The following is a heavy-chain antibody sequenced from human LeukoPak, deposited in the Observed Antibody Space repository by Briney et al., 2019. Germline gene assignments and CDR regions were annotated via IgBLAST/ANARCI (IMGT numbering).Heavy chain of an antibody. V-gene: IGHV3-30*18. Sequence: GGSLRLSCAASGFTFSSYGMHWVRQAPGKGLEWVAVISYDGSNKYYADSVKGRFTISRDNSKNTLYLQMNSLRAEDTAVYYCAKDLRGTMVLGVIGYWGQGTLVTVSS. CDR3: AKDLRGTMVLGVIGY. CDR2: ISYDGSNK. J-gene: IGHJ4*02. CDR1: GFTFSSYG. D-gene: IGHD3-10*01.